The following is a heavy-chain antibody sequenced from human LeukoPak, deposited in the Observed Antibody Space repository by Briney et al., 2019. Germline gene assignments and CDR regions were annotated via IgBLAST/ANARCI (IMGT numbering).Heavy chain of an antibody. V-gene: IGHV1-2*02. CDR2: INPNSGGT. D-gene: IGHD5-18*01. J-gene: IGHJ4*02. CDR1: GYTFTGYY. Sequence: ASVKVSCKASGYTFTGYYMHWVRQAPGQGLEWMGWINPNSGGTNYAQKFQGRVTMTRDMSISTAYMELSRLRSDDTAVYYCAYSYGYLSYFDYWGQGTLVTVSS. CDR3: AYSYGYLSYFDY.